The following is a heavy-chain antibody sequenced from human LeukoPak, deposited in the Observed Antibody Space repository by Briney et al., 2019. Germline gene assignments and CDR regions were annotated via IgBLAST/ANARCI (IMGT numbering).Heavy chain of an antibody. D-gene: IGHD3-10*01. CDR2: ISYDGSNK. CDR1: GFTFSSYG. CDR3: AKGRLYGSGSYRYYFDY. Sequence: GGSLRLSCAASGFTFSSYGMHWVRQAPGEGLEWVAVISYDGSNKYYADSVKGRFTISRDNSKNTLYLQMSSLRAEDMAVYYCAKGRLYGSGSYRYYFDYWGQGTLVTVSS. J-gene: IGHJ4*02. V-gene: IGHV3-30*18.